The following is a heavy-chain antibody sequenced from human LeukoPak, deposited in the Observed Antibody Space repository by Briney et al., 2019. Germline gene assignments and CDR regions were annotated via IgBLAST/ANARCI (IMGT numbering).Heavy chain of an antibody. Sequence: SGGSLRLSCAASGFTFSSYAMSWVRQAPGKGLEWVSAISGSGGSTYYADSVKGRFTISRDNSKNTLYLQMNSLRAEDTAVYYCAKDYDYVWGSYRYPPFYFDYWGQGTLVTVSS. D-gene: IGHD3-16*02. CDR2: ISGSGGST. CDR1: GFTFSSYA. V-gene: IGHV3-23*01. J-gene: IGHJ4*02. CDR3: AKDYDYVWGSYRYPPFYFDY.